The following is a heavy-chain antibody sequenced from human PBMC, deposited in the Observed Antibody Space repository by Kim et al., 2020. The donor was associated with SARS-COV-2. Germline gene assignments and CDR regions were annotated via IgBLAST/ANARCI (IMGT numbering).Heavy chain of an antibody. Sequence: GGSLRLSCAASGFTFSDYYMSWIRQAPGKGLEWVSFISTSSGYINYADSVKGRFTISRDNAKNSLFLQMNSLRVEDTAVYYCARAYCGGDCYSRAIWFDPWGQGTLVTVSS. CDR2: ISTSSGYI. J-gene: IGHJ5*02. D-gene: IGHD2-21*02. V-gene: IGHV3-11*06. CDR3: ARAYCGGDCYSRAIWFDP. CDR1: GFTFSDYY.